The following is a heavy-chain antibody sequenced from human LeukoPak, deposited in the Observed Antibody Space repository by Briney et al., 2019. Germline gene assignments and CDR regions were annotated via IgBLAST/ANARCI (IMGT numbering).Heavy chain of an antibody. CDR1: GFTFSSYA. V-gene: IGHV3-30-3*01. J-gene: IGHJ3*02. Sequence: GGSLRLSCAASGFTFSSYAMHWVRQAPGKGLEWVAIISYDGSNKYYADSVKGRFTISRDNSKSTLYLQMNSLRAEDTAVYYCARDNHYCGSGRYAFDIWGQGTMVTVSS. D-gene: IGHD3-10*01. CDR3: ARDNHYCGSGRYAFDI. CDR2: ISYDGSNK.